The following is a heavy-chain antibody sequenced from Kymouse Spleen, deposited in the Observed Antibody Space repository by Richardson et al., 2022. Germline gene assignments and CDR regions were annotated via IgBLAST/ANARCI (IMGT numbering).Heavy chain of an antibody. D-gene: IGHD3-9*01. CDR2: ISAYNGNT. Sequence: QVQLVQSGAEVKKPGASVKVSCKASGYTFTSYGISWVRQAPGQGLEWMGWISAYNGNTNYAQKLQGRVTMTTDTSTSTAYMELRSLRSDDTAVYYCARDQVVHDILTGYYNPYFDYWGQGTLVTVSS. J-gene: IGHJ4*02. V-gene: IGHV1-18*01. CDR1: GYTFTSYG. CDR3: ARDQVVHDILTGYYNPYFDY.